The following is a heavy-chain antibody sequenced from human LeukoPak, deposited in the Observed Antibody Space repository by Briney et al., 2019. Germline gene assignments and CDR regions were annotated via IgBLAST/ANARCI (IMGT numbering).Heavy chain of an antibody. CDR1: GGSISGSTYR. V-gene: IGHV4-39*07. Sequence: SETLSLTCTVSGGSISGSTYRWGWIRPPPGQGLEWIGSINYSAATYSNPSLRSRVTISVDTSQNQFSLKLSSWTAADTAVYYCARRSPSGSYYRTQSQYFDNCGQGTLVTVSS. CDR3: ARRSPSGSYYRTQSQYFDN. CDR2: INYSAAT. J-gene: IGHJ4*02. D-gene: IGHD1-26*01.